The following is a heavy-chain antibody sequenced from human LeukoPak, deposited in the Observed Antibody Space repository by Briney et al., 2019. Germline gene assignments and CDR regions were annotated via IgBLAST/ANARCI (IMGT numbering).Heavy chain of an antibody. Sequence: ASVKVSCKASGYTFSSYAMHWVRQAPGQRLECMGWIHVGNGNTEYSQELQGRVTITRDTSASTVYMELSSLRSEDMAVYYCAREAVLGGTHFDYWGQGTLVTVSS. D-gene: IGHD2-8*02. CDR3: AREAVLGGTHFDY. CDR2: IHVGNGNT. J-gene: IGHJ4*02. V-gene: IGHV1-3*03. CDR1: GYTFSSYA.